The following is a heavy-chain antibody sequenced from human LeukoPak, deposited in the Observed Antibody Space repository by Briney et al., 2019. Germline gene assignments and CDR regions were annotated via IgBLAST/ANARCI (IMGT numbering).Heavy chain of an antibody. J-gene: IGHJ4*02. CDR3: AKDLGLVVVSFDY. Sequence: PGGSLRLSCAASGFTFSSYGMKWVRQAPGKGLEWVSAISGSGGSTYYADSVKGRFTISRDNSKNTLYLQMNSLRAEDTAVYYCAKDLGLVVVSFDYWGQGTLVTVSS. V-gene: IGHV3-23*01. CDR1: GFTFSSYG. D-gene: IGHD3-22*01. CDR2: ISGSGGST.